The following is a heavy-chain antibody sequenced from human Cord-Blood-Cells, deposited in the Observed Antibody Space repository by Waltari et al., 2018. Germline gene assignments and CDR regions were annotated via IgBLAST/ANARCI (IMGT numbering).Heavy chain of an antibody. V-gene: IGHV3-7*01. Sequence: EVQLVESGGGLVQPGGSLRLSCAASGFTFSSYWTSWVRQAPGKGLEWVANIKQEGSEKYYVDSVKGRFTISRDNAKNSLYLQMNSLRAEDTAVYYCARGQGSSFDYWGQGTLVTVSS. CDR3: ARGQGSSFDY. CDR1: GFTFSSYW. CDR2: IKQEGSEK. J-gene: IGHJ4*02. D-gene: IGHD6-6*01.